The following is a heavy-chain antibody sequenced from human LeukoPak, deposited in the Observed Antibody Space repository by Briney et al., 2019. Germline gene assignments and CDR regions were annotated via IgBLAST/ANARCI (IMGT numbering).Heavy chain of an antibody. V-gene: IGHV4-59*01. CDR1: GGSISSYY. Sequence: PSETLSLTCTVSGGSISSYYWSWLRQPPGKGLEWIGYIYYSGSTNYNPSLKSRVTISVDTSKNQFSLKLSSVTAADTAVYYCAREKAAAGFDYWGQGTLVTVSS. CDR3: AREKAAAGFDY. D-gene: IGHD6-13*01. J-gene: IGHJ4*02. CDR2: IYYSGST.